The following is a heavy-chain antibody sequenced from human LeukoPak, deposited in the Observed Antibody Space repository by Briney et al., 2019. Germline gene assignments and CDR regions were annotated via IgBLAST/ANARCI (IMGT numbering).Heavy chain of an antibody. CDR3: ARGGGATRIDY. J-gene: IGHJ4*02. V-gene: IGHV4-61*02. CDR1: GDSIRSGTYY. Sequence: SETLSLTCSVSGDSIRSGTYYWSWIRPPAGKGLEWIGRIYTSGSTSYNPAPKSRVTISVDTPKNQFSLQLTSVTAADTAVYYCARGGGATRIDYWGEGTLVTVSS. D-gene: IGHD3-10*01. CDR2: IYTSGST.